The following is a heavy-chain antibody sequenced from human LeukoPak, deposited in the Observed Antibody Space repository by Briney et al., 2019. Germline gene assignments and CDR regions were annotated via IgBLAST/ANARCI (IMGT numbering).Heavy chain of an antibody. V-gene: IGHV3-74*01. Sequence: GGSLRLSCIASGFTLSTYWMHWVRQVPGKGLVWVSRISSDGSSTDYADSVKGRLTISRDNAGNTVHLQMNSLRAEDTAVYYCVKDGKSCITTTCFAQADCWGQGTLVTVSS. CDR2: ISSDGSST. J-gene: IGHJ4*02. CDR1: GFTLSTYW. CDR3: VKDGKSCITTTCFAQADC. D-gene: IGHD2-2*01.